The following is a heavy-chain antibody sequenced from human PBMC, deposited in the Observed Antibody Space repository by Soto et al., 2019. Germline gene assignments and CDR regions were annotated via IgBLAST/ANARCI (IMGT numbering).Heavy chain of an antibody. CDR3: LRRHVSATGIDWFDP. CDR2: INAANGDT. D-gene: IGHD6-13*01. CDR1: GYTFTSHG. Sequence: ASVKVSCKASGYTFTSHGIHWVRQAPGQRREWMGWINAANGDTTYSPKFQGRVTITRDTSASTAYMELSSLRSEDTAVYYCLRRHVSATGIDWFDPWGQGTLVTVSS. J-gene: IGHJ5*02. V-gene: IGHV1-3*01.